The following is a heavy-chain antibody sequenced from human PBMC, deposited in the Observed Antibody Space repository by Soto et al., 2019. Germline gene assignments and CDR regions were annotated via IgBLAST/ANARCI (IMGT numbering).Heavy chain of an antibody. CDR1: RFSFTNYA. J-gene: IGHJ6*02. D-gene: IGHD3-3*01. CDR3: ARGTIFGLISWCIVV. Sequence: VQLLESGGGLVQPGESLRLSCAASRFSFTNYAMSWVRQAPGKGLDWVSGISGRGESRYYADSVKGRFTISRDNSKNTRYLQMNSLRAEDTAVYYCARGTIFGLISWCIVVWGQGTTVTLSS. CDR2: ISGRGESR. V-gene: IGHV3-23*01.